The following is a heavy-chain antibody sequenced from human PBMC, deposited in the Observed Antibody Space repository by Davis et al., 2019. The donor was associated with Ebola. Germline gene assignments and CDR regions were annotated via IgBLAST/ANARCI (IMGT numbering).Heavy chain of an antibody. V-gene: IGHV1-18*01. D-gene: IGHD3-10*01. CDR1: GYTFTSYG. CDR2: ISAYNGNT. CDR3: ARGGLLWFGELAYYPFDY. Sequence: ASVKVSCKASGYTFTSYGISWVRQAPGQGLEWMGWISAYNGNTNYAQKLQGRVTMTTDTSTSTAYMELRSLRSDDTVVYYCARGGLLWFGELAYYPFDYWGQGTLVTVSS. J-gene: IGHJ4*02.